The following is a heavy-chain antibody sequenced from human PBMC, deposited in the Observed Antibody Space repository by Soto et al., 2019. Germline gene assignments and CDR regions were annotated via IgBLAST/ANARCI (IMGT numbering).Heavy chain of an antibody. J-gene: IGHJ6*02. CDR1: GYPFTHYG. Sequence: QVQLVQSGAEVKMPGASVRVSCKSSGYPFTHYGITSIRQAPGQGLEWMGWISPFNGNTNYGQTVQGRVTLTTETSTSTVYMELRSLRSDDTAVYYCARDQSFDRTYYYGIDVWGQGTTVTVSS. CDR2: ISPFNGNT. V-gene: IGHV1-18*01. CDR3: ARDQSFDRTYYYGIDV.